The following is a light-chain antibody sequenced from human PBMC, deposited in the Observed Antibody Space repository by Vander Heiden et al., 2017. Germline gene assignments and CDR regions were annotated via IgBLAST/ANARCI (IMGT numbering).Light chain of an antibody. J-gene: IGKJ1*01. CDR3: QQYNNYPRT. CDR2: KAS. Sequence: DIQMTQPPSTLPASAGDGVTITCRASQSSSNWLAWYQQKPGKAPKLLIYKASNLESGVPSRFSGSGSGTEFTLSISSLQPDDFAIYYCQQYNNYPRTFGQGTKVEIK. CDR1: QSSSNW. V-gene: IGKV1-5*03.